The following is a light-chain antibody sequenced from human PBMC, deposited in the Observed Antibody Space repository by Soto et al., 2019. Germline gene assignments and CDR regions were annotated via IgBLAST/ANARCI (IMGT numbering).Light chain of an antibody. J-gene: IGKJ1*01. CDR2: GAS. Sequence: EIVLTQSPGPLSLSPGGRATLSCRASQSVSSSYLAWYQQKPGQAPRLLIYGASSRATGIPDRFSGRGAGTDFTLTISRLEPEDFAVYYCQQYGSSPRTFGQGTKVEIK. CDR3: QQYGSSPRT. CDR1: QSVSSSY. V-gene: IGKV3-20*01.